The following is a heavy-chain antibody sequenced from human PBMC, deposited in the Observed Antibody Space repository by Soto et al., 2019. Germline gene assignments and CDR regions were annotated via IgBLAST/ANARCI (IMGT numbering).Heavy chain of an antibody. CDR3: AGGDGDYVGDNWYFDL. J-gene: IGHJ2*01. Sequence: QVQLQESGPGLVKPSQTLSLTCTVSGGSISSGGYYWSWIRQHPGKGLEWIGYIYSSGSTYYNPSLKSRVTLSVDTSKNQFSLKLSSVTAADTAVYYCAGGDGDYVGDNWYFDLWGRGTLVTVSS. CDR1: GGSISSGGYY. D-gene: IGHD4-17*01. V-gene: IGHV4-31*03. CDR2: IYSSGST.